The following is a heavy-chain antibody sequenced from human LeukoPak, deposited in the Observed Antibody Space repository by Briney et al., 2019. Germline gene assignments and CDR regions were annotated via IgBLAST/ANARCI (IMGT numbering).Heavy chain of an antibody. Sequence: ASVNVSCKASVYTFTGYYMHWVRQAPGQGLEWMGWINPNSGGTNYAQKFQGRVTMTRDTSISTAYMELSRLRSDDTAVYYCARDGDGYNLYYFDYWGQGTLVTVSS. CDR2: INPNSGGT. CDR1: VYTFTGYY. J-gene: IGHJ4*02. V-gene: IGHV1-2*02. CDR3: ARDGDGYNLYYFDY. D-gene: IGHD5-24*01.